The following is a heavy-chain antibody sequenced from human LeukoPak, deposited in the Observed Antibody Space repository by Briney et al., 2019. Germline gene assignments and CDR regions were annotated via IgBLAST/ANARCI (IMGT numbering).Heavy chain of an antibody. CDR2: ISAYNGNT. J-gene: IGHJ4*02. D-gene: IGHD2-21*02. CDR3: ARSPPYCGGDCYWNY. V-gene: IGHV1-18*01. CDR1: GYTFTSYG. Sequence: ASVKVSCKASGYTFTSYGISWVRQAPGQGLEWMGWISAYNGNTNYAQKLQGRVTMTTDTSTSTAYMELRSLRSDDTAVYYCARSPPYCGGDCYWNYWGQGTLVTVSS.